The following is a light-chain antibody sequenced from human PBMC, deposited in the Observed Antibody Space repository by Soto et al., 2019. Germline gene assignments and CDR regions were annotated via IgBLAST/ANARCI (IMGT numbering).Light chain of an antibody. Sequence: EIVLIQSAATLSLSRGERATLSCRASQSVSSYLAWYQQKPGQAPRLLIYDASNRATGIPARFSGSGSGTDFTLTISSLQPEDAAAYYCQKYNSAPLTFGGGTKVDIK. CDR2: DAS. J-gene: IGKJ4*01. V-gene: IGKV3-11*01. CDR3: QKYNSAPLT. CDR1: QSVSSY.